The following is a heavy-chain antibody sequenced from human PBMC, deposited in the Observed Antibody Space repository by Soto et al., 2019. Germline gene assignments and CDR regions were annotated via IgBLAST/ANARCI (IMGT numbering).Heavy chain of an antibody. CDR2: IIPIFGTA. D-gene: IGHD3-22*01. V-gene: IGHV1-69*01. CDR1: GDTFSSYA. Sequence: QVQLVQSGAEVKKPGSSVKVSCKASGDTFSSYAISWVRQAPGQGLEWMGGIIPIFGTANYAQKFQGRVTITADESTSTAYMELSSLRSEDTVVYYCARSCGYYYGGDWRFDYWGQGTLVTVSS. CDR3: ARSCGYYYGGDWRFDY. J-gene: IGHJ4*02.